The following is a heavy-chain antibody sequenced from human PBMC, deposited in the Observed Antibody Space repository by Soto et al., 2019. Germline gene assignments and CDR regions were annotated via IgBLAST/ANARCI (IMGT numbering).Heavy chain of an antibody. V-gene: IGHV3-23*01. CDR3: AKVPGVVVPAASDVFDI. D-gene: IGHD2-2*01. CDR1: GFTFSSYA. J-gene: IGHJ3*02. Sequence: GGSLRLSCAASGFTFSSYAMSWVRQAPGKGLEWVSAISGSGGSTYYADSVKGRFTISRDNSKNTLYLQMNSLRAEDTDVYFCAKVPGVVVPAASDVFDIWGQGTMVTVSS. CDR2: ISGSGGST.